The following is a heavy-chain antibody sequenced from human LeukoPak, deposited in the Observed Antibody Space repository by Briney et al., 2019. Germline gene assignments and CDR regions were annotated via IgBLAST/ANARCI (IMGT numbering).Heavy chain of an antibody. D-gene: IGHD3-16*01. CDR1: GSTFSGHL. CDR3: AREGDRHLTFDY. CDR2: TAHDGGEK. Sequence: GGSLRLSCAASGSTFSGHLLHWVRQAPGKGLEWVAGTAHDGGEKYYADSVSGRFTISRDNSDNTVYLQMNGLRLEDTAVYFCAREGDRHLTFDYWGRGTLVTVSS. J-gene: IGHJ4*02. V-gene: IGHV3-30*01.